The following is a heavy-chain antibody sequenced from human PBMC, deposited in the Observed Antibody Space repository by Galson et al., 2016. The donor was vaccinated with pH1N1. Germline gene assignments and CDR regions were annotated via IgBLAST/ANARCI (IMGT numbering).Heavy chain of an antibody. V-gene: IGHV3-30*04. D-gene: IGHD2-21*02. CDR2: APFDGREE. Sequence: SLRLSCAASGFTFSDNIMHWVRQAPGKALDWVAFAPFDGREEIYADSVKGRFTISRDDSTKTLYLQMSSLRAEDTAVYYCVSENSYETANVNNYGTAFDIWGQGTMVIVSS. J-gene: IGHJ3*02. CDR1: GFTFSDNI. CDR3: VSENSYETANVNNYGTAFDI.